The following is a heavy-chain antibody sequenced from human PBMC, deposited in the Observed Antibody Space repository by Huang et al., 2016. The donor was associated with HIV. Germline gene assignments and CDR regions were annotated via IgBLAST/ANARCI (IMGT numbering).Heavy chain of an antibody. V-gene: IGHV1-69*13. CDR2: IIPMFGTP. D-gene: IGHD4-17*01. CDR1: GGTFSKYA. Sequence: QVQLVQSGAEVKTPGSSVKVSCKASGGTFSKYAISWVRQAPGQGLEWMGGIIPMFGTPNYARKFEGRVTITADDSTSTTDVEGRSLRSEDTALYYCARGQLGSYGDYDVLYWGQGTLVTVSS. CDR3: ARGQLGSYGDYDVLY. J-gene: IGHJ4*02.